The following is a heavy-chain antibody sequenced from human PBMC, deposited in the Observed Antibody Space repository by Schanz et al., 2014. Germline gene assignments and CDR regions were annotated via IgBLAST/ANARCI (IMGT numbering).Heavy chain of an antibody. CDR3: ARLRAGPFYFDY. J-gene: IGHJ4*02. CDR1: GYTFTSYD. CDR2: MNPNSDKT. D-gene: IGHD6-19*01. V-gene: IGHV1-8*01. Sequence: QVQLVQSGGEVKTPGASVKVSCKASGYTFTSYDIGWVRQATGQGLEWMGWMNPNSDKTGFPQKFQGRVTMTRTISESTAYMELSSLRSEDTAVYYCARLRAGPFYFDYWGQGTLVTVSS.